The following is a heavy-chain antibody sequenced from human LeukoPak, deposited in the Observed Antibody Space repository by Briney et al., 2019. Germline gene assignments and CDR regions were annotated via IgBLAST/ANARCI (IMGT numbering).Heavy chain of an antibody. CDR3: AIAVAAANYFDY. D-gene: IGHD6-19*01. V-gene: IGHV3-23*01. Sequence: VGSLRLSCAASGFTFSSYAMSWVRQAPGKGLEWVSAISGGGGSTYYADSVKGRFTISRDNPKNTLYLQMNSLRAEDTAVYYCAIAVAAANYFDYWGQGTLVTVSS. CDR1: GFTFSSYA. J-gene: IGHJ4*02. CDR2: ISGGGGST.